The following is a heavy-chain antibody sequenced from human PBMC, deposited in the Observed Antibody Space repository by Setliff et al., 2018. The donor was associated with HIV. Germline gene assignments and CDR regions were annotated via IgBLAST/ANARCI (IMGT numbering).Heavy chain of an antibody. CDR3: AIRGYSYGGYFDL. D-gene: IGHD5-18*01. Sequence: PGGSLRLSCAASGFTFSSYWMSWVRQAPGKGLEWVANIKQDESEKYYADSVKGRFTISRDNAKNSLYLRMNSLRAEDTAVYYCAIRGYSYGGYFDLWGRGTLVTVSS. V-gene: IGHV3-7*03. CDR1: GFTFSSYW. J-gene: IGHJ2*01. CDR2: IKQDESEK.